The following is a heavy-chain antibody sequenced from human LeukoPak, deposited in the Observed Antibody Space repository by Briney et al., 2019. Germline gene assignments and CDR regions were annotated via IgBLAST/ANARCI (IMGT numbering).Heavy chain of an antibody. D-gene: IGHD3-10*01. J-gene: IGHJ4*02. Sequence: GGSLRLSCAASGFTFSSYAMSWVRQAPGKGLVWVSRINSDGSSTSYADSVKGRFTISRDNAKNTLYLQMNSLRAEDTAVYYCARGSSQLLSNRGSKWGQGTLVTVSS. CDR3: ARGSSQLLSNRGSK. CDR1: GFTFSSYA. CDR2: INSDGSST. V-gene: IGHV3-74*01.